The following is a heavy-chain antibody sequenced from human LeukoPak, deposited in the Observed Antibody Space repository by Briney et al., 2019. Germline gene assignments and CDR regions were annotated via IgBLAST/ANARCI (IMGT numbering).Heavy chain of an antibody. V-gene: IGHV1-2*02. D-gene: IGHD6-19*01. CDR3: ARDWYSSGWDGMDV. J-gene: IGHJ6*02. CDR2: INPNSGGT. Sequence: ASVKVSCKASGYTFTGYYIHWVRQAPGQGLEWMGWINPNSGGTNYAQQFQGRVTMTRDTSISTAYMELSRLRSDDTAVYYCARDWYSSGWDGMDVWGQGTTVTVSS. CDR1: GYTFTGYY.